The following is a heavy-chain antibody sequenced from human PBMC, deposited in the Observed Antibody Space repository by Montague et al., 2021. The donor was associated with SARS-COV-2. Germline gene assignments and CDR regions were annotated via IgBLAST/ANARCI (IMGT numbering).Heavy chain of an antibody. CDR3: ARGSRQWLVRPPHYYYFDY. J-gene: IGHJ4*02. CDR1: GGSFSGYY. Sequence: SETLSPTCAVYGGSFSGYYWSWIRQPPGKGLEWIGEINHSGSTNYNPSLKSRVTISVDTSKNQFSLKPSSVTAADTAVYYCARGSRQWLVRPPHYYYFDYWGQGTLVTGSS. D-gene: IGHD6-19*01. CDR2: INHSGST. V-gene: IGHV4-34*01.